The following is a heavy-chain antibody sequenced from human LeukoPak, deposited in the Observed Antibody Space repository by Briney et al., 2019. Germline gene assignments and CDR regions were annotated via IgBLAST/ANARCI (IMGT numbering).Heavy chain of an antibody. J-gene: IGHJ4*02. V-gene: IGHV4-59*01. CDR1: GGSISSYY. D-gene: IGHD3-22*01. CDR3: ATQDDSSGYYYNY. Sequence: SETLSLTCTVSGGSISSYYWSWIRQPPGKGPEWIGYIYYSGSTNYNPSLKSRVTISVDTSKNQFSLKLSSVTAADTAVYYCATQDDSSGYYYNYWGQGTLVTVSS. CDR2: IYYSGST.